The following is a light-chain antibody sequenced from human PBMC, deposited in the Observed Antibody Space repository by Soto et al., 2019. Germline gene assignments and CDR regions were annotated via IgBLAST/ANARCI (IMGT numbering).Light chain of an antibody. CDR2: LGS. CDR1: QSLLHSNGYNY. CDR3: MQALQTPLT. Sequence: DLVMTQSPLSLPVTPGEPASISCRSSQSLLHSNGYNYLDWYLQKPGQSPQLLIFLGSNRASGVPTRCSGSRSGTDFTLIISRVEAEDVGVYYCMQALQTPLTFGQGTRLEIK. V-gene: IGKV2-28*01. J-gene: IGKJ5*01.